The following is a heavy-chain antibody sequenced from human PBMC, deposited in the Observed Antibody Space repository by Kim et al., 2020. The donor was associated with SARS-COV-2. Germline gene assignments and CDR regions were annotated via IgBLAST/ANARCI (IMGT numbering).Heavy chain of an antibody. CDR1: GGTFRTYG. V-gene: IGHV1-69*13. Sequence: SVKVSCKASGGTFRTYGITWVRQAPGQVLECMGAIVPIFGTTKYAQKFQGRFSITADESTSTVYMELSSLTSEDTAVYYCARSSLSGTWRNWFDPWGQGTRVTVPS. CDR2: IVPIFGTT. CDR3: ARSSLSGTWRNWFDP. D-gene: IGHD1-1*01. J-gene: IGHJ5*02.